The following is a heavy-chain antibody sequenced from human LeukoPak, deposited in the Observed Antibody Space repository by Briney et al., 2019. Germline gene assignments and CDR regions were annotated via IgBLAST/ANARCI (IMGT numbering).Heavy chain of an antibody. D-gene: IGHD3-3*01. CDR2: ISSSSYI. V-gene: IGHV3-21*01. Sequence: GGSLRLSCAASGFTFSSYSMNWVRQAPGKGLEWVSSISSSSYIYYADSVKGRFTISRDNAKKSLYLQMNSLRAEDTAVYYCAKYYDFWSGYSPDAFDIWGQGTMVTVSS. J-gene: IGHJ3*02. CDR3: AKYYDFWSGYSPDAFDI. CDR1: GFTFSSYS.